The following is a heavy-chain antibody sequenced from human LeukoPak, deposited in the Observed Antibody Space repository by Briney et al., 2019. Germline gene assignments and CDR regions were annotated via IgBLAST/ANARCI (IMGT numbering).Heavy chain of an antibody. J-gene: IGHJ4*02. CDR3: ARGGLLGGDYYDSTDEGGKYYFDY. CDR2: IYSGGST. Sequence: PGGSLRLSCAASGFTVSSNYMSWVRQAPGKGLEWVSVIYSGGSTYYADSVKGRFTISRDNSKNTLYLQMNSLRAEDTAVYYCARGGLLGGDYYDSTDEGGKYYFDYWGQGTLVTVSS. V-gene: IGHV3-53*01. CDR1: GFTVSSNY. D-gene: IGHD3-22*01.